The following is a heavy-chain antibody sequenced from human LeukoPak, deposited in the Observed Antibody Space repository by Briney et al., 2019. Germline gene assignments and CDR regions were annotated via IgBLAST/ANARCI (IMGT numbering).Heavy chain of an antibody. CDR1: GFTFSSYG. CDR3: ARDFFREVGAGAFDI. V-gene: IGHV3-30*02. CDR2: IRYDGSNK. Sequence: PGGSLRLSCAASGFTFSSYGMHWVRQAPGKGLEWVAFIRYDGSNKHYADSVKGRFTISRDNSKNTLYLQMNSLRAEDTAVYYCARDFFREVGAGAFDIWGQGTMVTVSS. J-gene: IGHJ3*02. D-gene: IGHD1-26*01.